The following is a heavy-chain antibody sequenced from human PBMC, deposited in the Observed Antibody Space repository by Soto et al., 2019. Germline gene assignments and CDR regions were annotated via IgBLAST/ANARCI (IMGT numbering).Heavy chain of an antibody. V-gene: IGHV1-69*13. Sequence: EASLKVSCKASGGTFSSYAISWVRQAPGQGLEWMGGIIPIFGTANYAQKFQGRVTITADESTSTAYMELSSLRSEDTAVYYCEAGDYYYYYYGMDVWGQGTTVTVSS. CDR1: GGTFSSYA. D-gene: IGHD4-17*01. J-gene: IGHJ6*02. CDR2: IIPIFGTA. CDR3: EAGDYYYYYYGMDV.